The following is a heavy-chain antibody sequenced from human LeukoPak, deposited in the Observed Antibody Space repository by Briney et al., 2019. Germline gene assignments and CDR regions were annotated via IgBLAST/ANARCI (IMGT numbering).Heavy chain of an antibody. D-gene: IGHD3-10*01. CDR1: GGSFSGYY. CDR3: ARRNLWFGESSFDY. Sequence: SETLSLTCAVYGGSFSGYYWSWIRQPPGKGLEWIGEINHSGSTNYNPSLKSRVTISVDMSKNQFSLKLSSVTAADTAVYYCARRNLWFGESSFDYWGQGTLVTVSS. V-gene: IGHV4-34*01. J-gene: IGHJ4*02. CDR2: INHSGST.